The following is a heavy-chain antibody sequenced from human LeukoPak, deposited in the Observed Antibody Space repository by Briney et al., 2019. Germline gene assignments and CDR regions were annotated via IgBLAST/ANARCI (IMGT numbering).Heavy chain of an antibody. CDR1: GGSISSYY. D-gene: IGHD6-13*01. Sequence: SETLSLTCTVSGGSISSYYWSWIRQPAGKGLEWIGRIYTSGSTNYNPSLKSRATMSVDTSKNQFSLKLSSVTAADTAVYYCARGPFSSSWYYFDYWGQGTLVTVSS. V-gene: IGHV4-4*07. J-gene: IGHJ4*02. CDR2: IYTSGST. CDR3: ARGPFSSSWYYFDY.